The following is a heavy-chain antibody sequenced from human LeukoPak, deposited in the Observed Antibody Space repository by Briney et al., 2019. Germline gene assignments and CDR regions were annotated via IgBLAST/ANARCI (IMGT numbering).Heavy chain of an antibody. D-gene: IGHD3-16*01. J-gene: IGHJ4*02. Sequence: SSETLSLTCTVSGGSITITNYYWGWIRQPPGKGLEWVGNIYYDGSTYYNPSLKSRVTISVDTSKNQFSLKLSSVTAADTAVYYCARVVRFGPLFYFDYWGQGTLVTVSS. CDR1: GGSITITNYY. CDR2: IYYDGST. CDR3: ARVVRFGPLFYFDY. V-gene: IGHV4-39*07.